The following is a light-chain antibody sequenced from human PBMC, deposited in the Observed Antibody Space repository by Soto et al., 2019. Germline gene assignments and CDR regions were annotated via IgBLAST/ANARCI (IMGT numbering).Light chain of an antibody. Sequence: DIQMTQSPSSLSASVGDRVTITCRASQSISSYLNWYQQKPGKAPKLLIYAASSLQSGVPSRFSGSGSGTDFTPPISSLQPEDFATYYWQKNYSIPATFGGGTKVEIK. CDR3: QKNYSIPAT. J-gene: IGKJ4*01. V-gene: IGKV1-39*01. CDR2: AAS. CDR1: QSISSY.